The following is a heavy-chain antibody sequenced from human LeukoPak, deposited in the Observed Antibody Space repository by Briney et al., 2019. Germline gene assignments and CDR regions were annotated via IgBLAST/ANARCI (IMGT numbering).Heavy chain of an antibody. CDR1: GFTFGDDA. CDR3: SRGLHDYGDSNYYFDQ. Sequence: GGSLRLSCTASGFTFGDDAWSWFRQAPGKGLEWICFIRKKGYGETTDYAASVRGRFTISRDDAKSIAYLQMDSLKTEDTALYYCSRGLHDYGDSNYYFDQWGRGTLVTVSS. D-gene: IGHD4-17*01. V-gene: IGHV3-49*03. CDR2: IRKKGYGETT. J-gene: IGHJ4*02.